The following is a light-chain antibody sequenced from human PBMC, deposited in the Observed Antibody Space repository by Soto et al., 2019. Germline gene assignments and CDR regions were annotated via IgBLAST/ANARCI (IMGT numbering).Light chain of an antibody. Sequence: QSALTQPASVSGSPGQSITISCTGTSSDVGGYNYVSWYQQHPGKAPKLMFYDVSNRPSGVSNRFSGSKSGNTASLTISGLQAEDEADYYCSSYTSSSTLGVFGTGTKVPVL. CDR3: SSYTSSSTLGV. J-gene: IGLJ1*01. CDR2: DVS. V-gene: IGLV2-14*01. CDR1: SSDVGGYNY.